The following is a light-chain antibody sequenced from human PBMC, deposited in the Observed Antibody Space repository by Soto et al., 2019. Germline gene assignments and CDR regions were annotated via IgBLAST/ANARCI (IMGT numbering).Light chain of an antibody. CDR1: QSLTSN. CDR2: DTS. J-gene: IGKJ4*01. V-gene: IGKV3-15*01. CDR3: QQYNHWPRMLS. Sequence: EIILTQSPATLYASPGERATLSCRASQSLTSNLAWYQQRPGQAPRLLIYDTSTRATDIPARFSGSGSGTEFTLTIASLQSEDFAVYYCQQYNHWPRMLSFGGGTRV.